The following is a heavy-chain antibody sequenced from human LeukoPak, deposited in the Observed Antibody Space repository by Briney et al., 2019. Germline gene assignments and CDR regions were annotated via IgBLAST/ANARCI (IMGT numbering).Heavy chain of an antibody. CDR1: GGSISSYY. CDR3: ARNYYDSSGSYRRAFDI. D-gene: IGHD3-22*01. Sequence: PSETLSLTCTVSGGSISSYYWSWIRQPAGKGLEWIGRIYTSGSTNYNPSLKSRVTMSVDTSKNQFSLKLSSVTAADTAVYYCARNYYDSSGSYRRAFDIWGQGTMVTVSS. J-gene: IGHJ3*02. V-gene: IGHV4-4*07. CDR2: IYTSGST.